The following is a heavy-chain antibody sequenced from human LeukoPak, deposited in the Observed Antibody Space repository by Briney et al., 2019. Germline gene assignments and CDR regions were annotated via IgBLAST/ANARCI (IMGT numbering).Heavy chain of an antibody. Sequence: SETLSLTCAVSGGSISSGGYSWSWIRQPPGKGLEWIGYIYHSGSTYYNPSLKSRVTISVDTSKNQFSLKLNSVTAADTAVYYCAREHYGDYGLLFFDYWGQGTLVTVSS. J-gene: IGHJ4*02. CDR2: IYHSGST. D-gene: IGHD4-17*01. CDR1: GGSISSGGYS. V-gene: IGHV4-30-2*01. CDR3: AREHYGDYGLLFFDY.